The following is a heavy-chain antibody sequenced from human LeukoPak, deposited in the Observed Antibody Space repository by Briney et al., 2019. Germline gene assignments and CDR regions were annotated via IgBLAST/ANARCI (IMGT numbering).Heavy chain of an antibody. CDR3: ARGYGDYEGDAPLDY. J-gene: IGHJ4*02. Sequence: GGALRLPCAASGFTFSSYEMNWVRQAPGKGLEWVSYISSSGTTIYYTDSVKGRFTISRDNAKNSLYLQMNSLRAEDTAVYYCARGYGDYEGDAPLDYWGQGTLVTVSS. V-gene: IGHV3-48*03. CDR2: ISSSGTTI. CDR1: GFTFSSYE. D-gene: IGHD4-17*01.